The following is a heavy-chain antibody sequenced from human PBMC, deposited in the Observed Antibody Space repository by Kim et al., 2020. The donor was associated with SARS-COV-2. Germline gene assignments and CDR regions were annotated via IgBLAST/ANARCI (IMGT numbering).Heavy chain of an antibody. D-gene: IGHD3-22*01. V-gene: IGHV3-30*04. J-gene: IGHJ6*02. CDR1: GFTFSSYA. CDR2: ISYDGSNK. CDR3: ARDSGYYDSSGYYFGYYGMDV. Sequence: GGSLRLSCAASGFTFSSYAMHWVRQAPGKGLEWVAVISYDGSNKYYADSVKGRFTISRDNSKNTLYLQMNSLRAEDTAVYYCARDSGYYDSSGYYFGYYGMDVWGQGTTVTVSS.